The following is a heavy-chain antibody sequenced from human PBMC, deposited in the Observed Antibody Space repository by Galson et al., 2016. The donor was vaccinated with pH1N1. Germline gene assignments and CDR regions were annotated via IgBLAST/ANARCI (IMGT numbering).Heavy chain of an antibody. Sequence: SLRLSCAASGFTFSSYAMSWVRQAPGKGLEWVSSISGSGGSPYSAASVKGRFTISRDNSKNTLYLQMNSLRAEDTAVYYCATDPSAFYGGVESASYYFDSWGQGTLVTVS. CDR2: ISGSGGSP. CDR3: ATDPSAFYGGVESASYYFDS. V-gene: IGHV3-23*01. D-gene: IGHD4-23*01. J-gene: IGHJ4*02. CDR1: GFTFSSYA.